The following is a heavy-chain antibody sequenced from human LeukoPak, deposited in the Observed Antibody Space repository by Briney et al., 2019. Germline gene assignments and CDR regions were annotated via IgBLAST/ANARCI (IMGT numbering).Heavy chain of an antibody. CDR3: AKDWSQVGSFMDV. V-gene: IGHV3-23*01. CDR2: ISGSGGST. CDR1: GFTFSSYA. D-gene: IGHD3-3*01. J-gene: IGHJ6*04. Sequence: GGSLRLSCAASGFTFSSYAMSWVRQAPGKGLEWVPAISGSGGSTYYADSVKGRFTISRDNSKNTLYLQMNSLRAEDTAVYYCAKDWSQVGSFMDVWGKGTTVTVSS.